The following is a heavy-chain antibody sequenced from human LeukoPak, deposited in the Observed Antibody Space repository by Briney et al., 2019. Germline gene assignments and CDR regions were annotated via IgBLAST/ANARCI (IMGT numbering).Heavy chain of an antibody. CDR2: ISAYNSNT. Sequence: ASVKVSCKASGYTFTSYGISWVRHGPGQGLEWMGWISAYNSNTNYAQKLQGRVTMTTDTSTSTAYMELRSLRSDDTAVYYCARDWEEIVVVPAAPKCDYWGQGTLVTVSS. CDR1: GYTFTSYG. J-gene: IGHJ4*02. D-gene: IGHD2-2*01. V-gene: IGHV1-18*04. CDR3: ARDWEEIVVVPAAPKCDY.